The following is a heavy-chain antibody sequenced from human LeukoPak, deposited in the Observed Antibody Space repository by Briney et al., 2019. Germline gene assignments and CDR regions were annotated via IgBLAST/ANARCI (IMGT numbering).Heavy chain of an antibody. V-gene: IGHV4-39*01. CDR3: ARRWLFPKTLDY. D-gene: IGHD3-22*01. Sequence: SETLSLTCIVSGGSISSSSYYWGWIRQPPGRGLEWIGNIYYSGSTYYNPSLKSRVTISVDTSKNHFSLKLSSVTAADTAVYYCARRWLFPKTLDYWGQGTLVTVSS. CDR2: IYYSGST. J-gene: IGHJ4*02. CDR1: GGSISSSSYY.